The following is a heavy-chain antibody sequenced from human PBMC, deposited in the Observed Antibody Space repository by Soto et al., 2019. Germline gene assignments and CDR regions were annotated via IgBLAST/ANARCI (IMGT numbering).Heavy chain of an antibody. CDR1: GYNFNQYY. Sequence: QVQLVKSGPEVRKPGASVRLSCATSGYNFNQYYIHWVRQAPGQGLEWMGIINLRGGTTEYAHKFRGTVTVTGDTSTRTAYMELSSLRSEDTAVYFCARGPDDSDVPRWDHWGQGTLITVSS. V-gene: IGHV1-46*02. D-gene: IGHD4-17*01. CDR2: INLRGGTT. J-gene: IGHJ4*02. CDR3: ARGPDDSDVPRWDH.